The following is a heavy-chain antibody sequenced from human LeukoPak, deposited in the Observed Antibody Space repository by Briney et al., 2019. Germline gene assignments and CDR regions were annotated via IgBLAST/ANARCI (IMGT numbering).Heavy chain of an antibody. J-gene: IGHJ4*02. CDR2: IKTDGSEK. CDR1: GFTFSSVW. Sequence: GGSLRLSCAASGFTFSSVWMSWVRQAPGKGLEWVANIKTDGSEKYYVDSVKGRFTISRDNAKNSLSLQMNSLSAEDTAVNYCTRDWGGVAAGIDYWGQGTLVTVSS. V-gene: IGHV3-7*01. D-gene: IGHD6-13*01. CDR3: TRDWGGVAAGIDY.